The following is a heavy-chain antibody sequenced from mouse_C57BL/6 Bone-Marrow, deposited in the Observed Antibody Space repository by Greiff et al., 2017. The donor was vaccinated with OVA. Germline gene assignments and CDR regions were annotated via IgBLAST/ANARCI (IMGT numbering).Heavy chain of an antibody. V-gene: IGHV5-16*01. CDR3: ARDGSYYGSSGYFDV. Sequence: EVKVVESEGGLVQPGSSMKLSCTASGFTFSDYYMAWVRQVPEKGLEWVANINYDGSSTYYLDSLKSRFIISRDNAKNILYLQMSSLKSEDTATYYCARDGSYYGSSGYFDVWGTGTTVTVSS. CDR2: INYDGSST. D-gene: IGHD1-1*01. CDR1: GFTFSDYY. J-gene: IGHJ1*03.